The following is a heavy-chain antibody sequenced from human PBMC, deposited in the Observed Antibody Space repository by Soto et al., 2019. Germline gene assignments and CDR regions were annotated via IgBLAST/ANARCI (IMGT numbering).Heavy chain of an antibody. Sequence: GALTLSCAASGFTFSSYRMNWVRQAPGKGLEWVSSISSSSSYIYYADSVKGRFTISRDNAKNSLYLQMNSLRAEDTAVYYCARAGYCSGGSCHSGAFDIWGQGTMVTVSS. CDR1: GFTFSSYR. V-gene: IGHV3-21*01. D-gene: IGHD2-15*01. CDR3: ARAGYCSGGSCHSGAFDI. CDR2: ISSSSSYI. J-gene: IGHJ3*02.